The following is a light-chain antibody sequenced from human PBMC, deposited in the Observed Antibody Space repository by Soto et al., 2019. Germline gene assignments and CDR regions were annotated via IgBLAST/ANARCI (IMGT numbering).Light chain of an antibody. V-gene: IGLV2-8*01. Sequence: QSALTQPPSASGSPGQSVTISCTGTSSDVGGYNYVSWYQPHPGKAPKLMIYEVSKRPSGVPDRFSGSKSGNTASLTVSGLQAEDEADYYCSSYAGSLVVFGVGTKLTVL. CDR3: SSYAGSLVV. CDR2: EVS. CDR1: SSDVGGYNY. J-gene: IGLJ2*01.